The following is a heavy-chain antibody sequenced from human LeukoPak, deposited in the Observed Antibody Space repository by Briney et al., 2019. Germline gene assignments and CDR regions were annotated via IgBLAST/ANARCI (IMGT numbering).Heavy chain of an antibody. CDR3: ARVVRGYSGYDYQY. CDR1: GYTFTDYY. J-gene: IGHJ4*02. V-gene: IGHV1-2*02. Sequence: ASVKVSCKASGYTFTDYYMHWVRQAPGQGLEWMGWINPNSGGTSSTQNSQGRVTMTRDTSISTAYMELSRLRSDDTAVYYCARVVRGYSGYDYQYWGQGTLVTVSS. CDR2: INPNSGGT. D-gene: IGHD5-12*01.